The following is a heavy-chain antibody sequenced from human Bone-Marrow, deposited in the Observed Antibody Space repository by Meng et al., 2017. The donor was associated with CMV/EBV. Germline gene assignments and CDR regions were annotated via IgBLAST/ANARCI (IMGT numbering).Heavy chain of an antibody. CDR2: IIPIFGTA. CDR1: GCTFSSYA. CDR3: ARAPLPPSYGDYGDAFDI. J-gene: IGHJ3*02. D-gene: IGHD4-17*01. V-gene: IGHV1-69*05. Sequence: SVKVSCKASGCTFSSYAISWVRQAPGQGLEWMGGIIPIFGTANYAQKFQGRVTITTDESTSTAYMEMSSLRSEDTAVYYCARAPLPPSYGDYGDAFDIWGQGTMVTVSS.